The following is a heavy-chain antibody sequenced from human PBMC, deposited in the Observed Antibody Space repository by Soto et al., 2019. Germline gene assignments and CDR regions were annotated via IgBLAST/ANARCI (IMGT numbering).Heavy chain of an antibody. CDR1: GYPFTSYG. Sequence: ASVKVSCKDSGYPFTSYGISWVRQAPGQGLEWMGWISAYNGNTNYAQKLQGRVTMTTDTSTSTAYMELRSLRSDDTAVYYCARGGVWYTERLLTAPFGPCGQGTLVTVSS. D-gene: IGHD1-26*01. CDR3: ARGGVWYTERLLTAPFGP. V-gene: IGHV1-18*04. CDR2: ISAYNGNT. J-gene: IGHJ5*02.